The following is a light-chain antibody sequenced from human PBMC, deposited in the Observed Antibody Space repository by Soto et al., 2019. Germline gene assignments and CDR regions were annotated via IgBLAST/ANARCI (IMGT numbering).Light chain of an antibody. J-gene: IGKJ5*01. V-gene: IGKV4-1*01. CDR2: WAS. CDR1: QSVLSNSNNKNY. CDR3: QQYYTAPIT. Sequence: DIVMTQSPDSLAVALGERASINCKSSQSVLSNSNNKNYLAWFQQKPRQPPKLLISWASTRESGVPDRFSGSGSGSDFTLTISSLQAGDVAVYYCQQYYTAPITFGQGTRLEIK.